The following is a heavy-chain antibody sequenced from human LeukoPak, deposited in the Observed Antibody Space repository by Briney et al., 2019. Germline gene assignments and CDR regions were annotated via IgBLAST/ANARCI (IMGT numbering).Heavy chain of an antibody. D-gene: IGHD2-15*01. CDR2: ISYDGSNK. CDR1: GFTFSSYA. J-gene: IGHJ3*02. CDR3: ARDKYCSGGSCSSAFDI. V-gene: IGHV3-30*04. Sequence: GRSLRLPCAASGFTFSSYAMHWVRQAPGKGLEWVAVISYDGSNKYYADSVKGRFTISRDNSKNTLYLQMNSLGAEDTAVYYCARDKYCSGGSCSSAFDIWGQGTMVTVSS.